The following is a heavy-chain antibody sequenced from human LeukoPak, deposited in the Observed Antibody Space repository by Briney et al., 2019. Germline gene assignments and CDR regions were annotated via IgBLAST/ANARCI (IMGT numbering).Heavy chain of an antibody. Sequence: SETLSLTSTVSGGSISSTSYYWGWIRQPPGKGLEWIGDMYYSGSTYHNPSLKSRVTISLDMSKNHFSLKLSSVTAADTAVYYCAGRPSSSSRHFDPWGQGNLVTVSS. CDR2: MYYSGST. CDR3: AGRPSSSSRHFDP. D-gene: IGHD6-6*01. J-gene: IGHJ5*02. V-gene: IGHV4-39*02. CDR1: GGSISSTSYY.